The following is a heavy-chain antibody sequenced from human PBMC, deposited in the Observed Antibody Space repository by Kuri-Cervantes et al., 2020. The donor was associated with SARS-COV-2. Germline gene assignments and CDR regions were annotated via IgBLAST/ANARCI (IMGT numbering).Heavy chain of an antibody. Sequence: GGSLRLSCAASGFTVSSNYMSWVRQAPGKGLEWVSVIYSGGSTYYADSVKGRFTISRDNAKNSVDLQMNSLRAEDAAVYYCVRDLLGGRPGPYFDYWGQGILVTVSS. D-gene: IGHD3-16*01. CDR1: GFTVSSNY. CDR3: VRDLLGGRPGPYFDY. J-gene: IGHJ4*02. V-gene: IGHV3-53*01. CDR2: IYSGGST.